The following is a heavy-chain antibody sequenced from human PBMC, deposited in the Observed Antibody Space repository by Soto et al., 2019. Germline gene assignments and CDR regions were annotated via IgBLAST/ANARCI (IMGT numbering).Heavy chain of an antibody. V-gene: IGHV3-15*07. CDR1: GFTFSNAW. CDR2: VKSKNDGGTT. D-gene: IGHD3-22*01. J-gene: IGHJ4*01. Sequence: GGSLRLSCAASGFTFSNAWINWVLQAPGKGLEWVGRVKSKNDGGTTDFAAPVKGRFAISRDDSKNMVYLEMNSLQTEDTAIYYRTTDSYITSIIVRFDYWGHGTLVTVSS. CDR3: TTDSYITSIIVRFDY.